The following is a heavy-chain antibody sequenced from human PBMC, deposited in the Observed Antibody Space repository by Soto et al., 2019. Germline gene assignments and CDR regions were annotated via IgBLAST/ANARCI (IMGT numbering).Heavy chain of an antibody. CDR3: AGGHCSSLGCNNWFDP. J-gene: IGHJ5*02. CDR2: INPNSADT. D-gene: IGHD2-2*03. V-gene: IGHV1-2*02. Sequence: ASVKVYCKASGYTFNYIHWVRQAPGQGLEWMGWINPNSADTSYAQKFQGRVTMTRDTSISTAYMELRRLGSDDTAMYYCAGGHCSSLGCNNWFDPWGQGTLVTVSS. CDR1: GYTFNY.